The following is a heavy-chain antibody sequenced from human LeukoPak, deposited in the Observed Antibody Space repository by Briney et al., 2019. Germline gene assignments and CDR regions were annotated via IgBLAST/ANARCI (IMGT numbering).Heavy chain of an antibody. Sequence: KPGGSLRLSCAASGFTFSSYSMNWVRQAPGKGLEWVSSISSSSSYIYYADSVKGRFTISRDNAKNSLYLRMNSLRAEDTAVYYCARAPLWDGDYYFDYWGQGTLVTVSS. CDR2: ISSSSSYI. CDR1: GFTFSSYS. CDR3: ARAPLWDGDYYFDY. J-gene: IGHJ4*02. V-gene: IGHV3-21*01. D-gene: IGHD4-17*01.